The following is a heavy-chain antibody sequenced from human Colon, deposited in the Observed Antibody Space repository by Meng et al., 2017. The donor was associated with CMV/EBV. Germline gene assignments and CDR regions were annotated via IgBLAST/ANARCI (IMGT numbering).Heavy chain of an antibody. J-gene: IGHJ5*02. V-gene: IGHV1-18*04. Sequence: ASVKVSCKASGFPFTSYSFTWVRQAPGQGLEWLGWISAYNGNTNYAQIVQGRVTMTTDPSTTTAYMELTNLRSDDTAVYYCARLNGGNSSDWLDPWGQGTLVTVSS. D-gene: IGHD4-23*01. CDR1: GFPFTSYS. CDR3: ARLNGGNSSDWLDP. CDR2: ISAYNGNT.